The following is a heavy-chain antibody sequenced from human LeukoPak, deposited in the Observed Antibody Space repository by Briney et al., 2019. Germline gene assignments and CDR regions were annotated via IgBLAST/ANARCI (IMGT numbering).Heavy chain of an antibody. CDR3: ARDGLRTFGGVSYYFDY. CDR2: INPNSGGT. CDR1: GYTFTGYY. V-gene: IGHV1-2*02. D-gene: IGHD3-16*01. J-gene: IGHJ4*02. Sequence: ASVKVSCKASGYTFTGYYMHWVRQAPGQGLEWMGWINPNSGGTNYAQKFQGRVTMTRDTSISTAYMELSRLRSDDTAVYYCARDGLRTFGGVSYYFDYWGQGTLVTVSS.